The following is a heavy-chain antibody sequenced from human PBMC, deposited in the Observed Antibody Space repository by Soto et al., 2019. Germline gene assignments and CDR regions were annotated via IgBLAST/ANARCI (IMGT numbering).Heavy chain of an antibody. J-gene: IGHJ6*02. D-gene: IGHD2-2*01. CDR3: ARAVYCTTANCWDDFHYYNIDV. CDR2: INHRGST. V-gene: IGHV4-34*01. Sequence: QVQLQQWGAGLLKPSETLSLTCVVYGGSFSGYYWSWIRQSPGKGLEWIGGINHRGSTNYNPSLESRVTISVDTSKNQFSLKLPSVTAADTAMYYCARAVYCTTANCWDDFHYYNIDVWGQGTAVTVSS. CDR1: GGSFSGYY.